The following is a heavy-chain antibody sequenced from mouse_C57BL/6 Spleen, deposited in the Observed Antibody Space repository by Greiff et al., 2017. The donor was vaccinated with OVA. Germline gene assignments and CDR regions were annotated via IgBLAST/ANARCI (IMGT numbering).Heavy chain of an antibody. V-gene: IGHV1-26*01. J-gene: IGHJ2*01. CDR1: GYTFTDYY. D-gene: IGHD1-1*01. CDR3: ASPFITTVKGYFDY. CDR2: INPNNGGT. Sequence: EVQLQQSGPELVKPGASVKISCTASGYTFTDYYMNWVKQSHGKSLEWIGDINPNNGGTSYNQKFKGKATLTVDKSSSTAYMELRSLTSEDSAVYYCASPFITTVKGYFDYWGQGTTLTVSS.